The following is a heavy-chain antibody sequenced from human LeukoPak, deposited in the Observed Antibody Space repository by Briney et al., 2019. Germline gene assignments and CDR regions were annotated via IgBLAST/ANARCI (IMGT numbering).Heavy chain of an antibody. CDR3: TRSAVDYYDSSGYYRSKESDY. CDR2: IRSKAYGGTT. Sequence: GGSLRLSCTASGFTFGDYAMSWVRQAPGKGLEWVGFIRSKAYGGTTEYAASVKGRFTISRDDSKSIAYLQMNSLKTEDTAVYYCTRSAVDYYDSSGYYRSKESDYWGQGTLVTVSS. J-gene: IGHJ4*02. V-gene: IGHV3-49*04. CDR1: GFTFGDYA. D-gene: IGHD3-22*01.